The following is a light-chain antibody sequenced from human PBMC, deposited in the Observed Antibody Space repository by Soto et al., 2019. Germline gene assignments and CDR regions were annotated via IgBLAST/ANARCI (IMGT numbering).Light chain of an antibody. CDR3: QQYVSWT. CDR2: GAS. J-gene: IGKJ1*01. V-gene: IGKV3-20*01. Sequence: EIVLTQSPGTLSLSPGERATLSCRASQSISTNHLAWYQQKPGQAPRLLIYGASSRATGIPDRFSGSGSGTDFTLTSSRLEPEDSAIYYCQQYVSWTFGQGTKVEIK. CDR1: QSISTNH.